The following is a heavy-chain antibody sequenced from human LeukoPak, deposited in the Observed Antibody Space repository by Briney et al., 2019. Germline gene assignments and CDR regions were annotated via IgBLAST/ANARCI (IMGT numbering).Heavy chain of an antibody. Sequence: GRSLRLSCAAAGFTFDDYAMHWVRQAPGKGLEWVSTISWNSGRMEYADSVKGRFTISRDNAKNSLYLQMNSLRDEDTALYYCAKDGQRRAVSVVTYMDVWGKGTTVTVSS. D-gene: IGHD6-19*01. V-gene: IGHV3-9*01. CDR2: ISWNSGRM. CDR1: GFTFDDYA. CDR3: AKDGQRRAVSVVTYMDV. J-gene: IGHJ6*03.